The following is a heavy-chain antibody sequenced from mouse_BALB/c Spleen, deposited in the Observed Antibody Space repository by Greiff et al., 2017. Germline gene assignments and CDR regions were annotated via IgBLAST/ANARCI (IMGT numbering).Heavy chain of an antibody. CDR3: ARHPQLGGFDY. CDR1: GFTFSSYG. J-gene: IGHJ2*01. CDR2: ISSGGSYT. Sequence: EVMLVESGGDLVKPGGSLKLSCAASGFTFSSYGMSWVRQTPDKRLEWVATISSGGSYTYYPDSVKGRFTISRDNAKNTLYLQMSSLKSEDTAMYYCARHPQLGGFDYWGQGTTLTVSS. V-gene: IGHV5-6*01. D-gene: IGHD1-1*02.